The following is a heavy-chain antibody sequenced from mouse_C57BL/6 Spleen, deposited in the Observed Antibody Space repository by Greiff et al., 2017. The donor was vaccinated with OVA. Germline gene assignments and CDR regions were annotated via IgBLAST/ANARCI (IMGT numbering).Heavy chain of an antibody. CDR2: IRSKSSNYAT. Sequence: EVQLVESGGGLVQPKGSLKLSCAASGFTFNTYAMHWVRQAPGKGLEWVARIRSKSSNYATYYADSVKDRFTISRDDSQSMLYLQMNNLKTEDTAMYYCVREEGGYYDYPYAMDYWGQGTSVTVSS. V-gene: IGHV10-3*01. D-gene: IGHD2-4*01. J-gene: IGHJ4*01. CDR3: VREEGGYYDYPYAMDY. CDR1: GFTFNTYA.